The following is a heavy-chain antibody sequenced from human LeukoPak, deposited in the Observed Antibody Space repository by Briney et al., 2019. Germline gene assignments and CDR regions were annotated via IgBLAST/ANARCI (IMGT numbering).Heavy chain of an antibody. V-gene: IGHV4-59*12. Sequence: KPSETLSLTCTVSGGSISSYYWSWIRQPPGKGLEWIGYIYYSGGTNYNPSLKSRVTISVDTSKNQFSLKLSSVTAADTAVYYCARLPPYSSSWYFDYWGQGTLVTVSS. J-gene: IGHJ4*02. CDR1: GGSISSYY. CDR3: ARLPPYSSSWYFDY. CDR2: IYYSGGT. D-gene: IGHD6-13*01.